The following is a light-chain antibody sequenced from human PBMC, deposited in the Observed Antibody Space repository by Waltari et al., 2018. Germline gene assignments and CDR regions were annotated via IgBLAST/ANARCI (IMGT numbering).Light chain of an antibody. CDR2: EVS. V-gene: IGLV2-8*01. J-gene: IGLJ2*01. CDR3: SSYAGSNNVV. CDR1: SSDVGGYNY. Sequence: QSALTQPPSASGSPGQSVTISCTGTSSDVGGYNYVSWYQQHPGKAPKLMIYEVSKRPAGGPDRFSGSKSGHTASLTVSGLQAEDEADYYCSSYAGSNNVVFGGGTKLTVL.